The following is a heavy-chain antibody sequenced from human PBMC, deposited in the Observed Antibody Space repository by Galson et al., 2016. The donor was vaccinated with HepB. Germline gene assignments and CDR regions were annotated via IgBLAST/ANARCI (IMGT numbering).Heavy chain of an antibody. CDR1: GVSITSSDW. CDR2: IFHSGRV. Sequence: LTCAVSGVSITSSDWWSWVRQPPGQGLEWIGQIFHSGRVNYTPSLASRVTISVDTSNNHFSLRLTSVTAADTALYYCARQYWGGPSDYWGQGTLVTVSS. J-gene: IGHJ4*02. CDR3: ARQYWGGPSDY. D-gene: IGHD2/OR15-2a*01. V-gene: IGHV4-4*02.